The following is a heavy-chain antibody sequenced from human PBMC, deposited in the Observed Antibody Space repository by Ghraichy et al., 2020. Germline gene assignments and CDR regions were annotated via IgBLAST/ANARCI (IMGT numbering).Heavy chain of an antibody. J-gene: IGHJ4*02. CDR3: ARDGNGVWNDF. CDR2: INAYNGDT. CDR1: GYTFTSYG. D-gene: IGHD2-8*01. V-gene: IGHV1-18*01. Sequence: ASVKVSCKASGYTFTSYGISWVRQAPGQGLEWMAWINAYNGDTNYAQKLQDRGTMTTDTSTSTAYMELRGLRSEDTAVYYCARDGNGVWNDFWGQGSLVTVSS.